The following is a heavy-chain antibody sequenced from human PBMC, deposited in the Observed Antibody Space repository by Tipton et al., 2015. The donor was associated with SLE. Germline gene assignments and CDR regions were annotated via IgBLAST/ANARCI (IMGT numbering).Heavy chain of an antibody. Sequence: SLRLSCVASGFIFSNYWMNWVRQAPGKGLEWVANIKQDGGQTNYVDSVKGRFTISRDNSKNSLFLHMSNLRAEDTAVYYCSREGDYWGQGMLVTVSS. J-gene: IGHJ4*02. V-gene: IGHV3-7*01. CDR3: SREGDY. CDR2: IKQDGGQT. CDR1: GFIFSNYW.